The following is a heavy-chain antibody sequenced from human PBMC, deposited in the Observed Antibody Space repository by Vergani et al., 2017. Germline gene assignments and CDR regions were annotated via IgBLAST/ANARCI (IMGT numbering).Heavy chain of an antibody. CDR1: GYTFSDYY. V-gene: IGHV1-2*02. D-gene: IGHD2/OR15-2a*01. CDR3: ARELSAVSDGYWFDP. CDR2: INPNSGGT. Sequence: QVHLVQSGAEVKKPGTSVKVSCKASGYTFSDYYMHWVRQAPGQGLEWMGWINPNSGGTNYAQKFQGRVTMTRDTSISTAYMELSRLRSDDTAVYYCARELSAVSDGYWFDPWGQGTLVTVSS. J-gene: IGHJ5*02.